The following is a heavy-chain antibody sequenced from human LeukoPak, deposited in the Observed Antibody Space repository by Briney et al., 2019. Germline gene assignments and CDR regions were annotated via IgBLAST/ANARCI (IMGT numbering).Heavy chain of an antibody. J-gene: IGHJ6*03. CDR1: GGSFSGYY. D-gene: IGHD2-2*01. CDR3: ARGSPLPNYMDV. CDR2: INHSGST. Sequence: SETLSLTCAVYGGSFSGYYWSWIRQPPGKGLEWIGEINHSGSTNYNPSLKRRVTISVDTSKNQFSLKVSSVTAADTAVYYCARGSPLPNYMDVWGKGTTVTVSS. V-gene: IGHV4-34*01.